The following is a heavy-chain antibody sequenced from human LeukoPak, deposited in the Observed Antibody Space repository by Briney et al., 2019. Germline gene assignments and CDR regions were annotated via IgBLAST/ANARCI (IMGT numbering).Heavy chain of an antibody. Sequence: GGSLRLSCAASGFSFWHHAMHWVRQAPGKGLEWVSSISSSSSYIYYADSVKGRFTISRDNAKNSLYLQMNSLRAEDTAVYYCARGRYFDWSDPYDAFDIWGQGTMVTVSS. D-gene: IGHD3-9*01. J-gene: IGHJ3*02. V-gene: IGHV3-21*01. CDR2: ISSSSSYI. CDR1: GFSFWHHA. CDR3: ARGRYFDWSDPYDAFDI.